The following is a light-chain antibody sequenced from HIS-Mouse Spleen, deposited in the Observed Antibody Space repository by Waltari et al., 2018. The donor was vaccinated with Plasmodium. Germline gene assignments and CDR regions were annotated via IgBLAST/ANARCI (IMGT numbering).Light chain of an antibody. Sequence: SYELTPPPSVSVSPGQTARLTCSGDALPKQYAYWYQQKPGQAPVLVIYKDSARPSGVPGRFSGSSSGTTVTLTISGVQAEDEADYYCQSADSSGTYWVFGGGTKLTVL. CDR3: QSADSSGTYWV. J-gene: IGLJ3*02. V-gene: IGLV3-25*03. CDR2: KDS. CDR1: ALPKQY.